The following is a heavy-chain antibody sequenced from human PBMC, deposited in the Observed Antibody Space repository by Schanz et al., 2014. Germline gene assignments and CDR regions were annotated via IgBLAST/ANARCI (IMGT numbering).Heavy chain of an antibody. CDR3: ARGNNIDYGDAFFNYYYYYMDV. CDR2: IYHTGST. CDR1: GGSFSGYY. V-gene: IGHV4-34*01. D-gene: IGHD4-17*01. J-gene: IGHJ6*03. Sequence: QVQLQQWGAGLLKPSETLSLTCGVFGGSFSGYYWSWIRQPPGKGLEWIGEIYHTGSTNYNPSLKSRVTISVDTSKNQSSLKLSSVTAADTAVYYCARGNNIDYGDAFFNYYYYYMDVWGKGTTVTVSS.